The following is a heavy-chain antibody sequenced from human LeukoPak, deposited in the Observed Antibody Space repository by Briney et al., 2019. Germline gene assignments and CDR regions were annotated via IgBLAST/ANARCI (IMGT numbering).Heavy chain of an antibody. Sequence: SGPTLVNPTQTLTLTCTFSGFSLSTTGVGVAWVRQPPGKALEWLALIYWDDAKYYSPSLKSRLTTTKDTSKNQVILIMTTMDPVDTATYYCAHSGHLDTAVVSSTFDSWGQGTRVTVSS. CDR2: IYWDDAK. D-gene: IGHD5-18*01. CDR1: GFSLSTTGVG. J-gene: IGHJ4*02. CDR3: AHSGHLDTAVVSSTFDS. V-gene: IGHV2-5*02.